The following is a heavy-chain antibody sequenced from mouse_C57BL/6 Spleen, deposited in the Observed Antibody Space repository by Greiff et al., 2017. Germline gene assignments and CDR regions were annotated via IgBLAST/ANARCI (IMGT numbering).Heavy chain of an antibody. J-gene: IGHJ2*01. CDR2: IYPGDGDT. CDR1: GYAFSSYW. V-gene: IGHV1-80*01. D-gene: IGHD2-5*01. CDR3: ARGQAYYSNYFDY. Sequence: QVQLKESGAELVKPGASVKISCKASGYAFSSYWMNWVKQRPGKGLEWIGQIYPGDGDTNYNGKFKGKATLTADKSSSTAYMQLSSLTSEDSAVYFCARGQAYYSNYFDYRGQGTTLTVSS.